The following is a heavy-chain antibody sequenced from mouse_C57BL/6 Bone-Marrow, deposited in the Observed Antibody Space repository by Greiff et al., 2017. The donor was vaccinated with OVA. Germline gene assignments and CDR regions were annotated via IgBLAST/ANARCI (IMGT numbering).Heavy chain of an antibody. V-gene: IGHV1-81*01. CDR1: GYTFTSYG. D-gene: IGHD2-4*01. J-gene: IGHJ3*01. CDR3: AVYYDYDGFAY. Sequence: VQLVESGAELARPGASVKLSCKASGYTFTSYGISWVKQRPGQGLEWIGEIYPRSGNTYYNEKFKGKATLTADKSSSTAYMELRSLTSEDSAVYFCAVYYDYDGFAYWGQGTLVTVSA. CDR2: IYPRSGNT.